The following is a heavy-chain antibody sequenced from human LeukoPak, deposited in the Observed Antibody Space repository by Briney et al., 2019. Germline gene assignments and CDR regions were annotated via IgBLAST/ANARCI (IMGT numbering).Heavy chain of an antibody. Sequence: GGSLRLSCAASGFTFSSYGMHWVRQAPGKGLEWVTVISYDGSNKYYADSVKGRFTISRDNSKNTLYLQMNSLRAEDTAVYYCAKSGYHGSSGYNWGQGTLVTVSS. V-gene: IGHV3-30*18. D-gene: IGHD3-22*01. J-gene: IGHJ4*02. CDR3: AKSGYHGSSGYN. CDR1: GFTFSSYG. CDR2: ISYDGSNK.